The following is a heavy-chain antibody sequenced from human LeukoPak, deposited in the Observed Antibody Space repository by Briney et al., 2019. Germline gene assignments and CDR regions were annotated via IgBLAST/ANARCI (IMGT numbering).Heavy chain of an antibody. V-gene: IGHV3-21*01. CDR3: ARNDITGTGFDY. Sequence: GGSLRLSCAASGFTFSSYSMNWVRQAPGKGLEWVSSISSSSSYIYYADSVKGRFTISRDNAKNSLYLQMNSLRAEDTAVYYCARNDITGTGFDYWGQGTLVTVSS. CDR1: GFTFSSYS. D-gene: IGHD1-20*01. J-gene: IGHJ4*02. CDR2: ISSSSSYI.